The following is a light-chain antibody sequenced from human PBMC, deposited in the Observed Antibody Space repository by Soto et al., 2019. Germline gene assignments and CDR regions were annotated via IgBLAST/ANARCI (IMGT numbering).Light chain of an antibody. CDR3: AAWDDSLTGLYV. CDR1: SSNIGSNS. Sequence: QSLLTQPPSASGTPGQRVTISCSGSSSNIGSNSVNWYQQFPGTAPKLLIHSNNQRPSGVPARFSGSKSGTSASLAISGLQSEDEADYYCAAWDDSLTGLYVFGTGTKLTVL. J-gene: IGLJ1*01. CDR2: SNN. V-gene: IGLV1-44*01.